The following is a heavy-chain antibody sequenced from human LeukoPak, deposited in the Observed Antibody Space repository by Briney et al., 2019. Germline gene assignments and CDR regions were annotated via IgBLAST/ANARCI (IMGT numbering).Heavy chain of an antibody. V-gene: IGHV4-34*01. CDR1: AGSFSGYY. CDR2: INHSGST. CDR3: ARGPKYYDILTGYRAEYFQH. Sequence: PSETLSLTCAVYAGSFSGYYWSWIRQPPGKGLEWIGEINHSGSTNYNPSLKSRVTISVDTSKNQFSLKLSSVTAADTAVYYCARGPKYYDILTGYRAEYFQHWGQGTLDTVSS. J-gene: IGHJ1*01. D-gene: IGHD3-9*01.